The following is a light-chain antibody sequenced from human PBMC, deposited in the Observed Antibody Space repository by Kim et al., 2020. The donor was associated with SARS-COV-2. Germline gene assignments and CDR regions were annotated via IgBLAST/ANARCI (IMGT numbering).Light chain of an antibody. CDR3: QSYDSSLSGYV. CDR2: GNS. Sequence: RVTISCTGSSSNIGAGYDVHWYQQLPGTAPKLLIYGNSNRPSGVPDRVSGSKSGTSASLAITGLQAEDEADYYCQSYDSSLSGYVFGTGTKVTVL. J-gene: IGLJ1*01. CDR1: SSNIGAGYD. V-gene: IGLV1-40*01.